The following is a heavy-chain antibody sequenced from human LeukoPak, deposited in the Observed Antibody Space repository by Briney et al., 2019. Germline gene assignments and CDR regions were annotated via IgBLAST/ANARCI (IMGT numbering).Heavy chain of an antibody. V-gene: IGHV3-23*01. J-gene: IGHJ4*02. CDR1: GFIFSSYA. CDR2: ISGSGGNT. Sequence: GGSLRLSCAASGFIFSSYAMTWVRQAPGKGLEWVSGISGSGGNTYYADSVKGRFTISRDNSKNTVYLQVNSLRAEDTALYYCAQDRAYIQFYFWGQGTLVTVSS. D-gene: IGHD5-18*01. CDR3: AQDRAYIQFYF.